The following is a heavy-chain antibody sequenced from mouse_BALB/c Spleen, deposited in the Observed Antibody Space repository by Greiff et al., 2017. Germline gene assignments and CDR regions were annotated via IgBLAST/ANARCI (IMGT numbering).Heavy chain of an antibody. D-gene: IGHD1-2*01. CDR3: ARERAFTTAFYGMDC. Sequence: QVQLKESGPGLVAPSQSLSITCTVSGFSLTSYGVHWVRQPPGKGLEWLGVIWAGGSTNYNSALMSRLSISKDNSKSQVFLKMNSLQTDDTAMYYCARERAFTTAFYGMDCWGQGTSVTVSS. CDR2: IWAGGST. V-gene: IGHV2-9*02. J-gene: IGHJ4*01. CDR1: GFSLTSYG.